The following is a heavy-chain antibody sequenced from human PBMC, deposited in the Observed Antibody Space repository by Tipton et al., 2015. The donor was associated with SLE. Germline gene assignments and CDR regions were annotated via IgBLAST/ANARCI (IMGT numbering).Heavy chain of an antibody. CDR1: GGSISSGSYY. D-gene: IGHD6-13*01. V-gene: IGHV4-61*09. J-gene: IGHJ2*01. CDR3: ARDNPRSQQLVHRGYFDL. Sequence: TLSLTCTVSGGSISSGSYYWSWIRHPAGKGLEWIGHIYTSGSTNYNPPLKSRVTISVDTSKNPFSLKLSSVAAADTAVYYCARDNPRSQQLVHRGYFDLWGRGTLVTVSS. CDR2: IYTSGST.